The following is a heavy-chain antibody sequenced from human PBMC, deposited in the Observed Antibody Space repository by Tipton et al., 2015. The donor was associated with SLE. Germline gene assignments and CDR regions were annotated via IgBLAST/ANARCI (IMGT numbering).Heavy chain of an antibody. CDR2: ISSSGGTI. CDR3: VGGYSSRCDY. CDR1: GFTFSDYY. J-gene: IGHJ4*02. D-gene: IGHD6-13*01. V-gene: IGHV3-11*04. Sequence: SLRLSCAASGFTFSDYYMNWIRQAPGKGLEWVSYISSSGGTIYYADSVKGRFTISRDNAKNSLYLQMNSLRAEDTAVYYCVGGYSSRCDYWGQGTLVTVSS.